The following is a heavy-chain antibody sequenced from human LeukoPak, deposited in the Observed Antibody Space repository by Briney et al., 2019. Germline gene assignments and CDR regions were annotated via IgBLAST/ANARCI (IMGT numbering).Heavy chain of an antibody. Sequence: ASVKVSCKASGYTFTSYAMHWVRQAPGQRLEWMGWINAGNGNTNYAQKLQGRVTMTTDTSTSTAYMEPRSLRSDDTAVYYCARAGPTYYDFWSGYYMEYYFDYWGQGTLVTVSS. D-gene: IGHD3-3*01. J-gene: IGHJ4*02. CDR3: ARAGPTYYDFWSGYYMEYYFDY. CDR1: GYTFTSYA. CDR2: INAGNGNT. V-gene: IGHV1-3*01.